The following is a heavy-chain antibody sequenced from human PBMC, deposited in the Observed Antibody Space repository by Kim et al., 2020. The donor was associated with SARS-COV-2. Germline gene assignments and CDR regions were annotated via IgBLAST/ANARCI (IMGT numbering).Heavy chain of an antibody. Sequence: SETLSLTCTVSGGSISSSSYYWGWIRQPPGKGLEWIGSIYYSGSTYYNPSLKSRVTISVDTSKNQFSLKLSSVTAADTAVYYCARLVGYGPPDYWGQGTL. J-gene: IGHJ4*02. V-gene: IGHV4-39*01. CDR2: IYYSGST. D-gene: IGHD5-18*01. CDR3: ARLVGYGPPDY. CDR1: GGSISSSSYY.